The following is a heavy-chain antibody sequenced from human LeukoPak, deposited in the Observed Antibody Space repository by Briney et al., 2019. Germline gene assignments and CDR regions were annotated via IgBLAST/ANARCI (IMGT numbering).Heavy chain of an antibody. Sequence: AGGSLRLSCAASGFTFSSYWMSWVRQAPGKGLEWVANIKQDGSEKYYVDSVKGQFTISRDNAKNSLYLQMNSLRAEDTAVYYCARDDCSSISCYHNWFDPWGQGTLVTVSS. J-gene: IGHJ5*02. CDR3: ARDDCSSISCYHNWFDP. D-gene: IGHD2-2*01. CDR1: GFTFSSYW. V-gene: IGHV3-7*01. CDR2: IKQDGSEK.